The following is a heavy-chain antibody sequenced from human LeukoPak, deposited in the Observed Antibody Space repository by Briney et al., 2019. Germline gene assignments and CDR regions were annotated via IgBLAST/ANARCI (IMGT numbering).Heavy chain of an antibody. V-gene: IGHV3-23*01. Sequence: GGSLRLSCVASGFTFSSYAMSWIRQAPGKGLEWVSSIDYSGGSTYYADSVKGRFTISRDNSKNTLYLQMNSLRAEDTAVYYCTSRGRQWLKPLVGYWGQGTLVTVSS. CDR3: TSRGRQWLKPLVGY. J-gene: IGHJ4*02. CDR1: GFTFSSYA. CDR2: IDYSGGST. D-gene: IGHD6-19*01.